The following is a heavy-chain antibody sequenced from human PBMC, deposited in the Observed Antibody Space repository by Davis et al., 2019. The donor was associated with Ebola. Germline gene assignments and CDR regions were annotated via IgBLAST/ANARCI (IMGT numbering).Heavy chain of an antibody. CDR3: ARQGFFDH. CDR2: INAGNGNT. Sequence: ASAQVSCKASSYTFTSYAMHWLRQAPGQRLEWMGWINAGNGNTKYSQKFQGRVTITRDTSASTAYMEVSSLRSEDTAVYYCARQGFFDHWGQGTLVTVSS. J-gene: IGHJ4*02. CDR1: SYTFTSYA. V-gene: IGHV1-3*01.